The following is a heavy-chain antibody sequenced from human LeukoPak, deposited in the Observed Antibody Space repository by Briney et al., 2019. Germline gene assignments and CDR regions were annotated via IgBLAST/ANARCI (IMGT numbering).Heavy chain of an antibody. J-gene: IGHJ4*02. CDR2: IYTSGST. CDR3: ARVLGSSWYYFDY. CDR1: GGSISSGSYY. D-gene: IGHD6-13*01. Sequence: PSETLSLTCTVSGGSISSGSYYWSWIRQPAGRGLEWIGRIYTSGSTDYNPSLESRATISVDTSKNQFSLELSSVTAADTAVYYCARVLGSSWYYFDYWGQGTLVTLSS. V-gene: IGHV4-61*02.